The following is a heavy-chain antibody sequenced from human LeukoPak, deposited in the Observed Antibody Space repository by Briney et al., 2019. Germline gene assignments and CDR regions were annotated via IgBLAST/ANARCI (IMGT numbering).Heavy chain of an antibody. Sequence: GESLKISCKGSGYSFTSYWIGWVRQMPGKGLEWMGIIYPGDSDTRYSPSFQGQVTISADKSISTAYLQWSSLKASDTAMYYCARHKSYYDFWSGYYSGAFDTWGQGTMVTVSS. D-gene: IGHD3-3*01. V-gene: IGHV5-51*01. J-gene: IGHJ3*02. CDR1: GYSFTSYW. CDR2: IYPGDSDT. CDR3: ARHKSYYDFWSGYYSGAFDT.